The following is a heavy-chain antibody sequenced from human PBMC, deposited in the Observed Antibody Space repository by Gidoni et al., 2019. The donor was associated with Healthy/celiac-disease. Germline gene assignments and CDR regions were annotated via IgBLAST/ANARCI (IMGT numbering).Heavy chain of an antibody. CDR2: ISGSGGST. CDR3: AKDWANNIFGVVITTALDY. CDR1: GFTFRSYA. D-gene: IGHD3-3*02. Sequence: EVQLLESGGGLVQPGGSLRLSCAASGFTFRSYALSWVLQAPGKGLEWVSAISGSGGSTYYADSVKGRFTISRDNSKNTLYLQMNSLRAEDTAVYYCAKDWANNIFGVVITTALDYWGQGTLVTVSS. J-gene: IGHJ4*02. V-gene: IGHV3-23*01.